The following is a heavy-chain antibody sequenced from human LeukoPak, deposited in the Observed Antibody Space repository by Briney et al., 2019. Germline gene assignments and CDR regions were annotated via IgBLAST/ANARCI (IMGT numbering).Heavy chain of an antibody. J-gene: IGHJ4*02. Sequence: SETQSLTCTISNGSISDDYWSWIRQPPGKGLEWIGYIYYSGSTNYSPSLRSRVTISVDRSKNQVSLILSSLTAADTAVYFCARSAAGHQYYFDYWGRGTLVTVSS. CDR2: IYYSGST. CDR1: NGSISDDY. D-gene: IGHD2-2*01. V-gene: IGHV4-59*01. CDR3: ARSAAGHQYYFDY.